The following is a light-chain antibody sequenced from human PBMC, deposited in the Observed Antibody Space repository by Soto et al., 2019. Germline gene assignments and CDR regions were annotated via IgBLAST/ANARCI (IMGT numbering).Light chain of an antibody. Sequence: EIVLTQSPATLSSFPGDRVTLSCRASQAVNTRLAWYQHKPGQAPRLLIYLTSNRAAGIPARFSGSGSGTDFTLTISSLEPEDFAVYYCQQRSNWLTFGGGTKVDI. J-gene: IGKJ4*01. CDR2: LTS. V-gene: IGKV3D-11*01. CDR1: QAVNTR. CDR3: QQRSNWLT.